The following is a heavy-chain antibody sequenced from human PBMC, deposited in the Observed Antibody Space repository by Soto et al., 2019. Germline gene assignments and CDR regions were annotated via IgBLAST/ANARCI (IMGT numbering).Heavy chain of an antibody. CDR2: IKGDGSEI. D-gene: IGHD1-26*01. Sequence: EVQLVESGGGLVQPGGSLRLSCAASGFTFSSSWMSWVRRAPGKGLEWVASIKGDGSEIYYVDSVKGRFTISRDNAKNLLYLQMNSLRAEDTALYYCAPDTGSFACDYWGQGILVTVSS. CDR1: GFTFSSSW. CDR3: APDTGSFACDY. V-gene: IGHV3-7*05. J-gene: IGHJ4*02.